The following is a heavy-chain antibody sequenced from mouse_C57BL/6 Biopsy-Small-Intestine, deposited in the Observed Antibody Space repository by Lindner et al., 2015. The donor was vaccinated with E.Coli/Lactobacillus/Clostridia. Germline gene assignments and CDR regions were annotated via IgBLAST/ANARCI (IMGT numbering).Heavy chain of an antibody. CDR3: ARGTGRGLDY. Sequence: VQLQESGGGLVKPGGSLKLSCAASGFTFSDYGMHWVRQAPEKGLEWVAYIDSGSSTINYADTVKGRFTISRDNAKNTLFLQMTSLRSEDTVMYYCARGTGRGLDYWGQGTILTVSS. CDR2: IDSGSSTI. V-gene: IGHV5-17*01. J-gene: IGHJ2*01. CDR1: GFTFSDYG. D-gene: IGHD4-1*01.